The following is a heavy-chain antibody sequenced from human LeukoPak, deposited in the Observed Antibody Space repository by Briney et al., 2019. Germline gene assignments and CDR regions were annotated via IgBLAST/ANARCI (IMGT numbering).Heavy chain of an antibody. Sequence: GGSLRLSCAASGLTFSSYAMSWVRQAPGKGLEWVSAISGSGGSTYYADSVKGRFTISRDNSKNTLYLQMNSLRAEDTAVYYCAKDLVYGDYVFDYWGQGTLVTVSS. CDR3: AKDLVYGDYVFDY. V-gene: IGHV3-23*01. J-gene: IGHJ4*02. CDR2: ISGSGGST. CDR1: GLTFSSYA. D-gene: IGHD4-17*01.